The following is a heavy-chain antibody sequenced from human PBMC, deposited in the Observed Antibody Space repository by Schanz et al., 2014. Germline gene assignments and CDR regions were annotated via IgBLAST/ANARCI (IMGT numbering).Heavy chain of an antibody. J-gene: IGHJ4*02. D-gene: IGHD6-13*01. Sequence: QVHLVQSGAEVKKPGSSVKVSCKASGYTFISYGIKWVRQAPGQGPEWMGWISTYNGHTDYAQKLQGRVTLTTDTTTSAAYMELTSLRFDDTAVYYCARDGVDAAAGGNYWGQGTLVTVSS. CDR2: ISTYNGHT. V-gene: IGHV1-18*01. CDR1: GYTFISYG. CDR3: ARDGVDAAAGGNY.